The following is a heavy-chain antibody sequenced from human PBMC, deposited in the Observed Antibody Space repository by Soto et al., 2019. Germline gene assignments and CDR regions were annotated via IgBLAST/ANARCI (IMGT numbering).Heavy chain of an antibody. CDR2: VSYDGISK. D-gene: IGHD3-3*01. Sequence: QVQLVESGGGVVQPGRSRRLSCEASRFTFSGYGMHWVRQAPGKGLEWVASVSYDGISKYYADSVKGRFTISRDNSESAVYLQMNSLRAEDTAVYYCAKDLLGDLRSGYNYKYGMDVWGQGTTVTVSS. CDR3: AKDLLGDLRSGYNYKYGMDV. V-gene: IGHV3-30*18. CDR1: RFTFSGYG. J-gene: IGHJ6*02.